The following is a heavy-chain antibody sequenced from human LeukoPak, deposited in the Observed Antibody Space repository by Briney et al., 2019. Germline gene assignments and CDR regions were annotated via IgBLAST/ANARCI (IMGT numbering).Heavy chain of an antibody. CDR2: IYPSGDST. D-gene: IGHD6-19*01. CDR3: AKDVVPDSGWDLDY. CDR1: GLTFSTYS. Sequence: GSLRLSCAASGLTFSTYSMTWVRQGPGKGLEWVSSIYPSGDSTFYADSVKGRFTISRDNSKNTLYLQMSSLRTEDTAIYYCAKDVVPDSGWDLDYWGQGTLVTVSS. V-gene: IGHV3-23*01. J-gene: IGHJ4*02.